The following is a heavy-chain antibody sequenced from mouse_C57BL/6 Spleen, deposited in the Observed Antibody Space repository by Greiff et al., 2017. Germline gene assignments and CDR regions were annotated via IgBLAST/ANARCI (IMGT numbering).Heavy chain of an antibody. CDR1: GYTFTGYW. J-gene: IGHJ4*01. CDR3: ARSYGYDDQYYAMDY. Sequence: VQLQQSGAELMKPGASVKLSCKATGYTFTGYWIEWVKQRPGHGLEWIGEILPGSGSTTYNEKFKGKATFTADTSSNTAYMQLSSLTTEDSAIYYCARSYGYDDQYYAMDYWGQGPSVTFSS. CDR2: ILPGSGST. D-gene: IGHD2-2*01. V-gene: IGHV1-9*01.